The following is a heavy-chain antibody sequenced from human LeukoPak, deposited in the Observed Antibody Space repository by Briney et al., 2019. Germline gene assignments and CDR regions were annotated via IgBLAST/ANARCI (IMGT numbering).Heavy chain of an antibody. V-gene: IGHV4-39*01. D-gene: IGHD4-23*01. CDR3: ARLYGGKPFDY. CDR2: IFYSGST. J-gene: IGHJ4*02. Sequence: SETLSLTCNVSGGSISTSICYWGWIRQPPGKGLEWIGSIFYSGSTYYNPSLNSRVTISVDTSKNQFSLKLSSVTAADTAVYYCARLYGGKPFDYWGQGTLVTVSS. CDR1: GGSISTSICY.